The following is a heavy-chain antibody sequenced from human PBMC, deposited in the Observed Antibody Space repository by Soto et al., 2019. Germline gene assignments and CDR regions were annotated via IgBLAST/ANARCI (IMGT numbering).Heavy chain of an antibody. CDR2: TSGDGGTT. V-gene: IGHV3-23*01. CDR1: GFTFSSYS. J-gene: IGHJ4*02. CDR3: AKKVNSGTGSQYFDY. Sequence: EVQLLESGGGLVQPGGSLRLSCAASGFTFSSYSMSWVRQAPGKGLEWVSGFSTSGDGGTTYYADSVKGRFTISRDNSKSTLFMKKNSLRADDTAIYYGAKKVNSGTGSQYFDYWGQGTLVTVSS. D-gene: IGHD3-10*01.